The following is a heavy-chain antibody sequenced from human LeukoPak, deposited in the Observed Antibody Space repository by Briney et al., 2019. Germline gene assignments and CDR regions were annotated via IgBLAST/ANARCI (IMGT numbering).Heavy chain of an antibody. J-gene: IGHJ4*02. CDR2: INPSGGNT. Sequence: ASVKVSCKASGYSFTSSYMHWVRQAPGQGLEWMGVINPSGGNTSYAQKFQGRVTMTRDTSTSTVYMELSSLRSDDTAVYYCARRRYYSDYWGQGTLVTVSS. CDR1: GYSFTSSY. V-gene: IGHV1-46*01. CDR3: ARRRYYSDY.